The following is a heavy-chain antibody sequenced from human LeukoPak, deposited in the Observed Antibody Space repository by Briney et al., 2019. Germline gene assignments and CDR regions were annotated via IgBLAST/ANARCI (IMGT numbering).Heavy chain of an antibody. CDR3: ASGYSGSYGY. Sequence: ASVKVSCKVSGYTFTSYAMHWVRQAPGQRLEWMGWINAGNGNTKYSQKFQGRVTITTDESTSTAYMELSSLRSEDTAVYYCASGYSGSYGYWGQGTLVTVSS. J-gene: IGHJ4*02. V-gene: IGHV1-3*01. CDR1: GYTFTSYA. CDR2: INAGNGNT. D-gene: IGHD1-26*01.